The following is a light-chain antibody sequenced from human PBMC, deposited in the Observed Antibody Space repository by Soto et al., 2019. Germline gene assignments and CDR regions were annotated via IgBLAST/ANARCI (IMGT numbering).Light chain of an antibody. CDR3: SSYTTSSTVL. CDR2: DVS. V-gene: IGLV2-14*03. Sequence: CVLTQPASVSGSAGEGSSIPYTGTSSDVGDYHYVSWYQQHPGKAPKLMIYDVSYRPSGVSNRFAGSKSGDTASLTISGLQAEDEADYYCSSYTTSSTVLFGGGTKVTVL. J-gene: IGLJ2*01. CDR1: SSDVGDYHY.